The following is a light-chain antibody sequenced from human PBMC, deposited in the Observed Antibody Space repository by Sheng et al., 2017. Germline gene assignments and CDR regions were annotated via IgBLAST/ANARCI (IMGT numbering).Light chain of an antibody. CDR2: GAS. V-gene: IGKV3-15*01. CDR3: QQYIHGHT. Sequence: EIVMTQSPATLSVSPGEGATLSCRASQNINNNLAWYQQKPGQAPRLLIYGASTGATGIPARFSGSGSGTEFTLTISSLRSEDFAIYYCQQYIHGHTFGQGTKLESK. J-gene: IGKJ2*01. CDR1: QNINNN.